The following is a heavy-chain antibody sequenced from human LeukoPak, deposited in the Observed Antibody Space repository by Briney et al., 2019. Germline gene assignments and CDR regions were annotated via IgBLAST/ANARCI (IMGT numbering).Heavy chain of an antibody. J-gene: IGHJ1*01. CDR2: IYYSGST. D-gene: IGHD6-6*01. V-gene: IGHV4-30-4*02. Sequence: SETLSLTCTVSGGSISSGDYYWSWIRQPPGKGLEWIGYIYYSGSTYYNPSLKSRVIISTDTSKNQFSLNLNSVTAADTAVYYCARGGAARLHFQNWGQGTLVTVSS. CDR1: GGSISSGDYY. CDR3: ARGGAARLHFQN.